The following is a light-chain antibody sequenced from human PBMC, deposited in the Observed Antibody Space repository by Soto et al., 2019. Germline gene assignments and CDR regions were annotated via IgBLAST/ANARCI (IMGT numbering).Light chain of an antibody. Sequence: PGERATLSCRASQRVSSYLAWYQQKPGQAPRLLISDASNRATGIPARFSGSGSGTDFTLTVSSLEPEDFAVYYCRQRRDWPLTFGGGTKVEI. V-gene: IGKV3-11*01. CDR3: RQRRDWPLT. CDR1: QRVSSY. J-gene: IGKJ4*01. CDR2: DAS.